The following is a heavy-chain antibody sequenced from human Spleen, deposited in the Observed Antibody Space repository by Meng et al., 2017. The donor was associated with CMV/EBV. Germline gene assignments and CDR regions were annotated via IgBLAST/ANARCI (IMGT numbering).Heavy chain of an antibody. D-gene: IGHD4-17*01. CDR2: ISSDGNNK. CDR3: ATDPNGDYIGAFEI. V-gene: IGHV3-30*04. CDR1: GFTFNTYP. J-gene: IGHJ3*02. Sequence: GESLKISCAASGFTFNTYPIHWVRQAPGKGLEWVAVISSDGNNKYYAESVRGRFTISRDNSKNTLYLQMNSLRAEDTAIYYYATDPNGDYIGAFEIWGQGTLVTVSS.